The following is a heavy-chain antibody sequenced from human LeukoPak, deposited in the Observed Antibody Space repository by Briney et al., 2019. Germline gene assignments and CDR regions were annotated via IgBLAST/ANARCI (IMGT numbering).Heavy chain of an antibody. CDR1: GGTFSNYA. J-gene: IGHJ6*02. D-gene: IGHD3-10*01. CDR3: ARDGMVRGIIDYNGLDV. CDR2: SIPILGIT. V-gene: IGHV1-69*04. Sequence: GPSVKVSCKASGGTFSNYAISWVRQAPGQGLEWMGRSIPILGITDYAQKFPGRFTITADISTSTVYMELSSLRSDDTAVFYCARDGMVRGIIDYNGLDVWGQGTTVTVSS.